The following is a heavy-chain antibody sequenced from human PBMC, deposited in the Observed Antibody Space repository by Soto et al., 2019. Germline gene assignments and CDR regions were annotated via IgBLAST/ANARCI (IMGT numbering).Heavy chain of an antibody. Sequence: EVQLVESGGGLVQPGGSLRLSCAASGFTVSSNYMSWVRQAPGKGLEWVSFMYSGGTTHYADSVRGRFTISRDNSKNKLYLEMNSLRAEDTAVYFCARHLRLVGFGEFDLWGRGTLVTVSS. CDR3: ARHLRLVGFGEFDL. D-gene: IGHD3-10*01. V-gene: IGHV3-53*01. CDR2: MYSGGTT. CDR1: GFTVSSNY. J-gene: IGHJ2*01.